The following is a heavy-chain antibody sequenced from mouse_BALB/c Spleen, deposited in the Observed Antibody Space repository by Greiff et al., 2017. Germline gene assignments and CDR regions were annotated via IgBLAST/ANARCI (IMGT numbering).Heavy chain of an antibody. Sequence: EVKLQESGPELVKPGASVKIPCKASGYTFTDYNMDWVKQSHGKSLEWIGDINPNNGGTIYNQKFKGKATLTVDKSSSTAYMELRSLTSEDTAVYYCARRKDGYFDDWGQGTTLTVSS. J-gene: IGHJ2*01. CDR1: GYTFTDYN. CDR2: INPNNGGT. CDR3: ARRKDGYFDD. V-gene: IGHV1-18*01.